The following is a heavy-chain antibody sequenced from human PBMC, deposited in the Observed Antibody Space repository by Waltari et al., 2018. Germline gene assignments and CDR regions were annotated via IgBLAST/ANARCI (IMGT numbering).Heavy chain of an antibody. CDR3: ATELLQMVYALAGGAKKDY. J-gene: IGHJ4*02. CDR1: GYTFTDYY. D-gene: IGHD2-8*01. Sequence: EVQLVQSGAEVKKPGATVKISCKASGYTFTDYYMHWVQQAPGKGLEWMGRVEPEDGETIYAEKFQGRVTITADTSTDTAYMELSSLRSEDTAVYYCATELLQMVYALAGGAKKDYWGQGTLVTVSS. V-gene: IGHV1-69-2*01. CDR2: VEPEDGET.